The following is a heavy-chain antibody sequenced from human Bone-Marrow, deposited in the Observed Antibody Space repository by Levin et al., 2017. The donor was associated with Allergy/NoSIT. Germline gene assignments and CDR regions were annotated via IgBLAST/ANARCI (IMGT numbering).Heavy chain of an antibody. CDR3: ARQLQDYAFDI. D-gene: IGHD2-2*01. V-gene: IGHV4-59*01. CDR2: IYYNGNT. J-gene: IGHJ3*02. Sequence: SETLSLTCTVSGGSISSYYWSWIRQPPGKGLEWIGYIYYNGNTNYSPSLKSRVTISVYTSNNQFFLDLNSVTAADTAVYYCARQLQDYAFDIWGQGTMVTVSS. CDR1: GGSISSYY.